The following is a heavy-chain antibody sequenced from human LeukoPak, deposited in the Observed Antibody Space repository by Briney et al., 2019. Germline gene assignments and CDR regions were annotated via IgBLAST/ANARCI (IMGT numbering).Heavy chain of an antibody. CDR2: IKQDGSMK. V-gene: IGHV3-7*01. Sequence: PGGSLRLSCAASGFSFSTYWMSWVRQAPGKGLEWVANIKQDGSMKGYVDSVKGRFTISRDNAKNSLYLQMNSLRADDTAVYYCARVGTPEGSGSYYRDHDYWGQGTLVTVSS. CDR3: ARVGTPEGSGSYYRDHDY. J-gene: IGHJ4*02. D-gene: IGHD3-10*01. CDR1: GFSFSTYW.